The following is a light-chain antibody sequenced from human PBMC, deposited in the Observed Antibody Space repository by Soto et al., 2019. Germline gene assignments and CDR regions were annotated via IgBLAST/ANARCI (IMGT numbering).Light chain of an antibody. V-gene: IGKV3-15*01. CDR3: QQYKHWPPWT. Sequence: EIVMTQSPATLSVSPGERATLSCRASQSVSSNLAWYQQKSGQAPRLLIYGASTRATGIPARFGGSGSGTEFTLTISSLQSEDFAVYYCQQYKHWPPWTFGQGTKVEIK. J-gene: IGKJ1*01. CDR1: QSVSSN. CDR2: GAS.